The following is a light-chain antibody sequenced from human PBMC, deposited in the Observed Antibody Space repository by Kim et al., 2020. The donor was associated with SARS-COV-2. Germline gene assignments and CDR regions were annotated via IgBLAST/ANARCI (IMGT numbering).Light chain of an antibody. V-gene: IGLV3-21*04. CDR2: YDS. Sequence: SYELTQPPPVSVAPGKTARITCGGINIESKSVHWYQQKPGQAPVLVIYYDSDRPSGIPERFSGSNSGNTATLTISTVEAGDEADYYCQVWDSSSDRRVFGGGTQLTVL. CDR3: QVWDSSSDRRV. J-gene: IGLJ3*02. CDR1: NIESKS.